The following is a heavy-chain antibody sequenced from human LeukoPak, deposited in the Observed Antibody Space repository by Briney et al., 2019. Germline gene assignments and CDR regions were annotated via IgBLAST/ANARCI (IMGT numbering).Heavy chain of an antibody. V-gene: IGHV1-69*06. Sequence: ASVKVSCKASGGTFSSYAISWVRQAPGQGLEWMGRIIPIFGTANYAQKFQGRVTITADKSTSTAYMELSSLRSEDTAVYYCARGGGITIFGVVTSPDAFDIWGQGTMVTVSS. D-gene: IGHD3-3*01. CDR3: ARGGGITIFGVVTSPDAFDI. CDR2: IIPIFGTA. CDR1: GGTFSSYA. J-gene: IGHJ3*02.